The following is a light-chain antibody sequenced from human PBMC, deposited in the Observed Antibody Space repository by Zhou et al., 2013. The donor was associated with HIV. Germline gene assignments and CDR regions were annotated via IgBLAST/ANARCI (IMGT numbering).Light chain of an antibody. J-gene: IGKJ2*01. CDR2: GAS. CDR1: QSVSNNY. V-gene: IGKV3-20*01. CDR3: QQYGRSPPYT. Sequence: EIVLTQSPGTLSLSPGERVTLSCRASQSVSNNYLAWYQQKPGQAPRLLIYGASSRVTGIPDRFSGSGSGTDFTLTISRLEPEDFAVYYCQQYGRSPPYTFGQGTKLEI.